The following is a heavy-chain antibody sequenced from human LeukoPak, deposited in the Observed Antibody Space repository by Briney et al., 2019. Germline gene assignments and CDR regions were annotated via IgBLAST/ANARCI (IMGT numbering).Heavy chain of an antibody. CDR3: AVFLGAEDLSHDY. J-gene: IGHJ4*02. V-gene: IGHV4-59*12. D-gene: IGHD1-26*01. CDR2: IYHSGST. Sequence: SETLSLTCTVSGGSISTYYWNWIRQPPGKGLEWIGYIYHSGSTNYNPSLQSRVTISVDTSKNQFSLKLSSVTAADTAVYYCAVFLGAEDLSHDYWGQGTLVTVSS. CDR1: GGSISTYY.